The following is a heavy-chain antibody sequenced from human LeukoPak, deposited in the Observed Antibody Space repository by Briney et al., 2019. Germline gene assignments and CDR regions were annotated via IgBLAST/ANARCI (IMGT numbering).Heavy chain of an antibody. V-gene: IGHV3-30*02. D-gene: IGHD3-22*01. Sequence: GGSLRLSCVASGFTFRSYGIHWVRQAPGKGLEWLAFIWYDEITKNYADSVKGRFTISRDNSENTLYVQMNSLRPDDTAVYYCAKDSSDYYFDYWGQGTLVTVSS. CDR3: AKDSSDYYFDY. CDR2: IWYDEITK. J-gene: IGHJ4*02. CDR1: GFTFRSYG.